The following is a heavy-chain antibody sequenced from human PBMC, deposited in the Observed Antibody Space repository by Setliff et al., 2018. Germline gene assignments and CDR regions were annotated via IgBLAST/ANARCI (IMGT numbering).Heavy chain of an antibody. CDR3: ARELGLRAPFDF. CDR2: IYSSGRT. CDR1: GDSISDYH. Sequence: SETLSLTCRVSGDSISDYHWSWIRQPLGQGLEWIGYIYSSGRTNYNPSLKSRVSLSLDTSKNQFSLDLSSVTPADTAVYYCARELGLRAPFDFWGQGILVTAPQ. J-gene: IGHJ4*02. V-gene: IGHV4-59*01. D-gene: IGHD4-17*01.